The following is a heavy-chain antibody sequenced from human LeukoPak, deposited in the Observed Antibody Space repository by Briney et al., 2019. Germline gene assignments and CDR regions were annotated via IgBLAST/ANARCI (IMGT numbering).Heavy chain of an antibody. Sequence: PGGSLTLSCQTSGLAFSNYGMHWVRQAPDKGLDWVSYLRYDGRNEYYADSVNGRFIISRDNSRNTLYLQMNSLRAGDTGLCPCAKDSNSGYVSVGPDYWGLGTLVTVSS. J-gene: IGHJ4*02. CDR1: GLAFSNYG. CDR3: AKDSNSGYVSVGPDY. V-gene: IGHV3-30*02. D-gene: IGHD5-12*01. CDR2: LRYDGRNE.